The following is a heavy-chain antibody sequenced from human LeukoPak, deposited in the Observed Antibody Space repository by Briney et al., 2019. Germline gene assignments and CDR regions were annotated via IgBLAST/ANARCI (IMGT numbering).Heavy chain of an antibody. D-gene: IGHD2-21*01. CDR3: ARVAWPHYLDY. CDR1: GFSFRSCW. J-gene: IGHJ4*02. CDR2: IKEDGSEK. V-gene: IGHV3-7*01. Sequence: PGGSLRLSCAASGFSFRSCWMSWVRQAPGKGLEWVANIKEDGSEKYYVDSVKGRFTISRDNAENALYLQMNSLRAEDTAVYYCARVAWPHYLDYWGQGTLVTVSS.